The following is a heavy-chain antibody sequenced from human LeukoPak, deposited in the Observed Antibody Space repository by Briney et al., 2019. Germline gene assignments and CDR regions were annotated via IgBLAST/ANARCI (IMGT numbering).Heavy chain of an antibody. Sequence: GGSLRLSCAAAGFTFTRYTMNWVRQAPGKGLEWVSYIRSSGDAIYYADSVKGRFTISRDDARNSLYLQMNSLRDEDTAVYYCARETEALDFWRQGTEVTVSS. CDR2: IRSSGDAI. CDR3: ARETEALDF. J-gene: IGHJ4*02. V-gene: IGHV3-48*02. D-gene: IGHD3-3*01. CDR1: GFTFTRYT.